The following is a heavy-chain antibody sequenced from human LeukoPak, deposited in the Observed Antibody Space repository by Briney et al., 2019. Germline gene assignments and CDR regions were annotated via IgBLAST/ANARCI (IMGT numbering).Heavy chain of an antibody. CDR2: INPNSGGT. J-gene: IGHJ4*02. CDR1: GYTFTGYY. CDR3: ARVLYYYDSSGYDY. V-gene: IGHV1-2*02. Sequence: ASVKVSCKASGYTFTGYYMHWVRQAPGRGLEWMGWINPNSGGTNYAQKFQGRVTMTRDTSISTAYMELRSLRSDDTAVYYCARVLYYYDSSGYDYWGQGTLVTVSS. D-gene: IGHD3-22*01.